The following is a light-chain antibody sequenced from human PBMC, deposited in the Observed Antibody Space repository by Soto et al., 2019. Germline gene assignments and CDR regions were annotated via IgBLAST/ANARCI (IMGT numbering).Light chain of an antibody. CDR2: DAS. CDR1: QSVSTY. CDR3: QQRRNWPLT. J-gene: IGKJ4*02. V-gene: IGKV3-11*01. Sequence: EIVLTQSPATLSMSPGARATLSCRASQSVSTYLAWYHQKPGQAPRRLIDDASNRATGIPARFSGSGSGTDFTLTISSLEPEDFAVYYCQQRRNWPLTFGGGTKVEIK.